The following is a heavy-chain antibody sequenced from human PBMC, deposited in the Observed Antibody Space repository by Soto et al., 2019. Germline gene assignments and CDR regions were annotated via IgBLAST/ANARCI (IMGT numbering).Heavy chain of an antibody. V-gene: IGHV3-11*01. Sequence: SGGSLRLSCAASGFCFSDYYMSWVRQPPGKGLEWVSYISKSGSIIHYADSVKGRFTISRDNAKKSLYLQMNSLRDEETAVYYCARELRPYSDYYVESSSEKWFAPWGQGTLVTVSS. CDR3: ARELRPYSDYYVESSSEKWFAP. CDR1: GFCFSDYY. D-gene: IGHD3-22*01. CDR2: ISKSGSII. J-gene: IGHJ5*02.